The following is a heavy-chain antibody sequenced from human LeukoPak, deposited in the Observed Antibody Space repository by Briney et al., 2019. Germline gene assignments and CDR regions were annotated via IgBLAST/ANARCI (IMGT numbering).Heavy chain of an antibody. J-gene: IGHJ6*03. CDR3: ARDRGYCSSTRCYYYYYYMDV. CDR1: GASISSTSYC. D-gene: IGHD2-2*01. Sequence: SETLSLTCTVSGASISSTSYCWGWIRQPAGKGLERIGRIYTSGSTNYNPSLKSRVTMSVDTSKNQFSLKLSSVTAADTAVYYCARDRGYCSSTRCYYYYYYMDVWGKGTTVTISS. V-gene: IGHV4-61*02. CDR2: IYTSGST.